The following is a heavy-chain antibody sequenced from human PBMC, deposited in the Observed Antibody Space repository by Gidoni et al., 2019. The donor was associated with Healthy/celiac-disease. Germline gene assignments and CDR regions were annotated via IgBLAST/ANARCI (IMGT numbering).Heavy chain of an antibody. V-gene: IGHV3-73*01. D-gene: IGHD2-8*01. CDR1: VFPFSRSA. CDR3: TRLGRYCTNGVCYQDWYFDL. CDR2: IRSKANSYAT. J-gene: IGHJ2*01. Sequence: EVQLVESGGGLVQPGGSLKLSCAASVFPFSRSAMHWVRQASGKGLEWVGRIRSKANSYATAYAASVKGRFTISRDDSKNTAYLQMNSLKTEDTAVYYCTRLGRYCTNGVCYQDWYFDLWGRGTLVTVSS.